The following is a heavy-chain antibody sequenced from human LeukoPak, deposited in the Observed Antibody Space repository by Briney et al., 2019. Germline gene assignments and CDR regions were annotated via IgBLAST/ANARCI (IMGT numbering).Heavy chain of an antibody. CDR3: ARDKQYVFDV. Sequence: ASVRVSCRASGYSFTSFGISWVRQAPGQGLEWMGWISTSKGNTIYAQKFQDRDIMTRDTSTSTAYMELRRLRSDDTAVYYCARDKQYVFDVWGQGTRVTVSP. CDR2: ISTSKGNT. D-gene: IGHD6-19*01. V-gene: IGHV1-18*01. J-gene: IGHJ3*01. CDR1: GYSFTSFG.